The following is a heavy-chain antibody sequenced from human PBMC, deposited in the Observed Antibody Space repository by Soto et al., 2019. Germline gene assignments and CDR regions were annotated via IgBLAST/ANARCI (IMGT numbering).Heavy chain of an antibody. CDR1: GGSISRNW. CDR2: IYHSGST. D-gene: IGHD2-2*01. Sequence: SETLSITCAVSGGSISRNWWSWVRQPPGKGLEWIGEIYHSGSTNYNPSLKSRVTISVDTSKNQFSLKLSSVTAADTAVYYCARSSTSANYFDYWGQG. CDR3: ARSSTSANYFDY. V-gene: IGHV4-4*02. J-gene: IGHJ4*02.